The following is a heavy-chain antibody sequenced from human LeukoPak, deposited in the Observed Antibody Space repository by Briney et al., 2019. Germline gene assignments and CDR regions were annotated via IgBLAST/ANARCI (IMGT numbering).Heavy chain of an antibody. J-gene: IGHJ4*01. CDR1: GGSFSGYY. CDR2: INHSGST. D-gene: IGHD3-16*01. CDR3: AXGXGGXXSGXXXFDY. V-gene: IGHV4-34*01. Sequence: SETLSLTCAVYGGSFSGYYWSWIRQPPGKGLEWIREINHSGSTNYNPSLKSRVTISVDTSKNQFSLKLSSVTAADTAVYYCAXGXGGXXSGXXXFDY.